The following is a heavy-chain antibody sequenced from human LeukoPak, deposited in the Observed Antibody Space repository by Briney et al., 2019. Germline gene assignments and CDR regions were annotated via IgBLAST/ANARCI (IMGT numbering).Heavy chain of an antibody. D-gene: IGHD6-19*01. CDR1: GFTFSTYP. CDR3: AKDPPRKAVAGKELSRG. CDR2: ISVAGNT. V-gene: IGHV3-23*01. Sequence: GGSLRLSCAASGFTFSTYPMAWVRQAPGKGLEWVSTISVAGNTYYADSVKGRFTISRDNSRNTLYLQMNSLRAEDTAVYYCAKDPPRKAVAGKELSRGWGQGTLVTVSS. J-gene: IGHJ4*02.